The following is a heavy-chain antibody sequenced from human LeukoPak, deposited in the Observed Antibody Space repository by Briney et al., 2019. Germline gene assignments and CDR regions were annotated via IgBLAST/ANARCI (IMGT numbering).Heavy chain of an antibody. CDR1: GGSFSGYY. D-gene: IGHD3-3*01. CDR2: INHSGST. Sequence: PSETLSLTCAVYGGSFSGYYWSWIRQPPGKGLEWIGEINHSGSTNYNPSLKSRVTISVDTSKNQFSLKLSSVTAADTAVYYCARGGITIFGDLIDYWGQGTLVTVSS. J-gene: IGHJ4*02. CDR3: ARGGITIFGDLIDY. V-gene: IGHV4-34*01.